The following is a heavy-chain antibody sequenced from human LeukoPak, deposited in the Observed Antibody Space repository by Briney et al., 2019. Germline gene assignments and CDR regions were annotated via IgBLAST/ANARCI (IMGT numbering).Heavy chain of an antibody. J-gene: IGHJ5*02. D-gene: IGHD6-13*01. Sequence: GGSLRLSCAASGFTFSSYAMHWVRQAPGKGLEWVAVIPYDGSNKYYADSVKGRFTISRDNSKNTLYLQMNSLRAEDTAVYYCARDIAAAAGRSDWFDPWGQGTLVTVSS. V-gene: IGHV3-30-3*01. CDR3: ARDIAAAAGRSDWFDP. CDR2: IPYDGSNK. CDR1: GFTFSSYA.